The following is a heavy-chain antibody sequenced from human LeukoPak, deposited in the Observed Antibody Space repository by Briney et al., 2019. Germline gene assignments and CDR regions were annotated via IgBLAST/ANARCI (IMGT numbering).Heavy chain of an antibody. CDR2: ILTTGNT. V-gene: IGHV4-61*02. CDR3: GRLGSGTLEFDS. J-gene: IGHJ4*02. D-gene: IGHD1-7*01. Sequence: PSETLSLTCTVSGDSISSGLYYWSWIRQPAGRGLEWVGRILTTGNTDYNASLGSRVTISVDTSKNVFSMNLTSVTAADTAVYFCGRLGSGTLEFDSWGRGTLVTVSS. CDR1: GDSISSGLYY.